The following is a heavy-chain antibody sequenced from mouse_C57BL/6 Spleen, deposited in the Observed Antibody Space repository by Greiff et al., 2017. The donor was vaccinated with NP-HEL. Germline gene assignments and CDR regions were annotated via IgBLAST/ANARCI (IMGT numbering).Heavy chain of an antibody. Sequence: EVMLVESGGDLVKPGGSLKLSCAASGFTFSSYGMSWVRQTPDKRLEWVATISSGGSYTYYPDSVKGRFTISRDNAKNTLYLQMSRLKSEDTAMYYCARLDGNYLYYFDYWGQGTTLTVSS. CDR2: ISSGGSYT. J-gene: IGHJ2*01. CDR3: ARLDGNYLYYFDY. CDR1: GFTFSSYG. V-gene: IGHV5-6*01. D-gene: IGHD2-1*01.